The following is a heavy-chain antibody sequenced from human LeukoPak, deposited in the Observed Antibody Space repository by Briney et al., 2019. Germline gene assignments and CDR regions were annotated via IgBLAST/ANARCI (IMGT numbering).Heavy chain of an antibody. J-gene: IGHJ4*02. V-gene: IGHV1-69*13. CDR2: IIPIFGTA. CDR1: GYTFISYA. D-gene: IGHD1-26*01. CDR3: ASNRRIVGATGRFDY. Sequence: SVKVSCKASGYTFISYAISWVRQAPGQGLEWMGGIIPIFGTANYAQKFQGRVTITADESTSTAYMELSSLRSEDTAVYYCASNRRIVGATGRFDYWGQGTLVTVSS.